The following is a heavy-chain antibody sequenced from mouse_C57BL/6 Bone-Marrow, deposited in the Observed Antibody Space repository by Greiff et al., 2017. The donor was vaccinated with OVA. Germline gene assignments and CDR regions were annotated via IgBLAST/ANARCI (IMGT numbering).Heavy chain of an antibody. CDR3: ARYYGDSYVLYWYFCV. Sequence: QVQLQQSGAELMKPGASVKLSCKAPGYTFTGYWIEWVKQRPGHGLEWIGEILPGSGSTNYNEKFKGKATFTADTSSNTAYMQLSSLTTEDSAIYYCARYYGDSYVLYWYFCVWGTGTTVTVSS. D-gene: IGHD1-1*01. CDR1: GYTFTGYW. J-gene: IGHJ1*03. V-gene: IGHV1-9*01. CDR2: ILPGSGST.